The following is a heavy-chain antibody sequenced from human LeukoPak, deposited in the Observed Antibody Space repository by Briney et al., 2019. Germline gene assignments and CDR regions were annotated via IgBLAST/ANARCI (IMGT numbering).Heavy chain of an antibody. CDR1: GGSLSSYY. V-gene: IGHV4-59*01. J-gene: IGHJ5*02. D-gene: IGHD1-1*01. CDR3: GRVGTAGKTRNRGDP. Sequence: PSETLSLTCAASGGSLSSYYWSWVRQPPGKGLEWIGYISYSGSTNFNPSLKSRVTISVDTSKNQFSLKLTSVTAAATAVYYCGRVGTAGKTRNRGDPWGQGTLVTVSS. CDR2: ISYSGST.